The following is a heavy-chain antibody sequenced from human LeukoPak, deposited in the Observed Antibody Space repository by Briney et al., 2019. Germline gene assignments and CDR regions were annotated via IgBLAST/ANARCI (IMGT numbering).Heavy chain of an antibody. J-gene: IGHJ4*02. CDR1: GGSFSGYY. CDR2: INHSGST. V-gene: IGHV4-34*01. CDR3: ARGVGLAAAGD. D-gene: IGHD6-13*01. Sequence: SETLSLTCAVYGGSFSGYYWSWIRQPPGKGLEWIGEINHSGSTNYNPSLKSRVTISVDTSKNQFSLKLSSVTAADTAVYYCARGVGLAAAGDWGQGTLVTVSS.